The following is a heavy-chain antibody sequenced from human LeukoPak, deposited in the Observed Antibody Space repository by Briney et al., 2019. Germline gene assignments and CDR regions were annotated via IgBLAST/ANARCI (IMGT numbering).Heavy chain of an antibody. CDR3: ARYGGNAHDS. D-gene: IGHD4-23*01. CDR2: NYYSGTT. V-gene: IGHV4-59*06. Sequence: PSETLSLTCTVSGGSISNYYWSWIRQHAGKGLEWIGHNYYSGTTYYNPPMKSRVTISVDTPKKQSSLKLSSVTAADTAVYYCARYGGNAHDSWGQGTLVTVSS. CDR1: GGSISNYY. J-gene: IGHJ5*01.